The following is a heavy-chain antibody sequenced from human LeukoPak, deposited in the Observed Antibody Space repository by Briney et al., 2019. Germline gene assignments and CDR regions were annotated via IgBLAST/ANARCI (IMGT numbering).Heavy chain of an antibody. D-gene: IGHD1-26*01. J-gene: IGHJ3*02. V-gene: IGHV3-33*01. Sequence: PGRCLRLSCAASGFTFSSYGMHGVRQAPGKGLEGVAVIWYDGSNKYYADSVKGRFTIPRDNSKNPLYLQMQSLRAEDTAVYYCARDTGFSGSYYPDAFDIWGQGTMVTVSS. CDR3: ARDTGFSGSYYPDAFDI. CDR2: IWYDGSNK. CDR1: GFTFSSYG.